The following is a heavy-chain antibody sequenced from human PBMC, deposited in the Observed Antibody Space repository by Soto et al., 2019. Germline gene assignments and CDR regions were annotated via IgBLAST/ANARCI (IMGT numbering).Heavy chain of an antibody. CDR1: GFTVSNYW. D-gene: IGHD3-3*01. V-gene: IGHV3-74*01. J-gene: IGHJ6*02. CDR2: IKNDGTT. Sequence: WGSLRLSCAASGFTVSNYWMNWVRQAPGKGLVWVSHIKNDGTTSYADSVEGRFTVSRDDAKNSFYLQMNSLRADDTAVYYCAKDRGEEGLKFLECFGGTDVWGPATTVTVP. CDR3: AKDRGEEGLKFLECFGGTDV.